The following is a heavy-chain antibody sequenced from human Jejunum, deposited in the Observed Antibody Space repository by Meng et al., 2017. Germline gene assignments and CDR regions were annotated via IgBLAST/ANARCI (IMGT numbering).Heavy chain of an antibody. CDR1: CGSICGVVPY. J-gene: IGHJ5*02. CDR2: MYYGGGS. CDR3: APTDPILYRFGP. V-gene: IGHV4-31*01. Sequence: CGSICGVVPYCSRHPKHPGKGPALIGYMYYGGGSPYNPSLQRHVPISVATSTNQFSLSLRSVPAADTAVYYCAPTDPILYRFGPWGQGILVTVSS. D-gene: IGHD2-2*02.